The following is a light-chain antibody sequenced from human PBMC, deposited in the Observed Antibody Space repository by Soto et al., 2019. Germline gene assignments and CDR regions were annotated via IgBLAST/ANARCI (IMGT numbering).Light chain of an antibody. CDR2: VVT. V-gene: IGLV2-14*01. Sequence: QSVLTQPASVSGSPGQSITISCTGTSSDVGGYNYVSWYQQHPGKAPKILIYVVTKRPSGVSNRFSGSKSGNTASLTISGLRDGDEADYYCSSYATSGTYLFETGTKVTVL. CDR1: SSDVGGYNY. CDR3: SSYATSGTYL. J-gene: IGLJ1*01.